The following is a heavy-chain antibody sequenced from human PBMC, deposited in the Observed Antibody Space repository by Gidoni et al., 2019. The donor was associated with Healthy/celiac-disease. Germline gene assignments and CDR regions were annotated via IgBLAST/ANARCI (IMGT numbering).Heavy chain of an antibody. Sequence: QVQLVQSGAEVKKPGSSVKVSCKASGGTFSSYAISWVRQAPGQGLEWMGGIIPIFGTANYAQKFQGRVTITADKSTSTAYIELSSLRSEDTAVYYCARARIVGSSGWYEGFDYWGQGTLVTVSS. J-gene: IGHJ4*02. V-gene: IGHV1-69*06. CDR1: GGTFSSYA. CDR2: IIPIFGTA. D-gene: IGHD6-19*01. CDR3: ARARIVGSSGWYEGFDY.